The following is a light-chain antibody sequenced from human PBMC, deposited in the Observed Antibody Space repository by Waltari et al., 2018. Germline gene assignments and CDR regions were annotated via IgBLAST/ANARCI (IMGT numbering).Light chain of an antibody. Sequence: AIQLTKSPSSLSASVGDRVTITCRASQGISSALAWYQQKPGKAPKLLIYDASSLESGVPSRFSGSGSGTDFTLTISSLQPEDFATYYCQQFNSYPMYTFGQGTKLEIK. CDR3: QQFNSYPMYT. CDR1: QGISSA. V-gene: IGKV1-13*02. J-gene: IGKJ2*01. CDR2: DAS.